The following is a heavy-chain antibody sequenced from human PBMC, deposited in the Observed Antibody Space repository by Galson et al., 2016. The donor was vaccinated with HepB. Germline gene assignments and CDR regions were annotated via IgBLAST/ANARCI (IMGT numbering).Heavy chain of an antibody. CDR1: GFTFNDYG. V-gene: IGHV3-20*04. D-gene: IGHD6-19*01. CDR2: VNWSGDTT. J-gene: IGHJ2*01. Sequence: SLRLSCAASGFTFNDYGMTWVRQAPGKGLEWVSGVNWSGDTTVYADSVRGRFTISRDNAKNSLYLQMDSLRAEDTALYYCARGIGGIAVAGTVAYWYFDLGGRGIRVSVSS. CDR3: ARGIGGIAVAGTVAYWYFDL.